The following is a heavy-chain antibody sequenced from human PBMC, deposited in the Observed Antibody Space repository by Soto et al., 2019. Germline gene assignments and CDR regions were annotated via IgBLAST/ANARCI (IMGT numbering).Heavy chain of an antibody. J-gene: IGHJ3*02. CDR3: ARDLSRITMVRGVIITGSGAFDI. D-gene: IGHD3-10*01. V-gene: IGHV1-69*04. CDR1: GGTFISYT. CDR2: IIPILGIA. Sequence: ASVKLSCNASGGTFISYTISLVRQAPGQGLEWMGRIIPILGIANYAQKFQGRVTITADKSTSTAYMELSSLRSEDTAVYYCARDLSRITMVRGVIITGSGAFDIWGQGTMVTVSS.